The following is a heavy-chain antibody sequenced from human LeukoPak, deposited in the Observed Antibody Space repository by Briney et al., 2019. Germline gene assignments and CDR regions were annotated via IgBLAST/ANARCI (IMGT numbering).Heavy chain of an antibody. Sequence: AASVKVSCKATGYAFTSYGISWVRQAPGQGLEWMGWISAYNGNTNYAQKLQGRVTMTTDTTTSTAYMELRSLRSDDTAVYYCARRGESRRMYYFDYWGQGTLVTVSS. CDR1: GYAFTSYG. CDR2: ISAYNGNT. D-gene: IGHD2-21*01. CDR3: ARRGESRRMYYFDY. J-gene: IGHJ4*02. V-gene: IGHV1-18*04.